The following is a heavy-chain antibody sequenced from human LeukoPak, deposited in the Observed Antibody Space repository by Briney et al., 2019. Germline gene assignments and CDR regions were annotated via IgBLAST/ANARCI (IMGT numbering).Heavy chain of an antibody. CDR1: GGSITNISYY. CDR2: IYYSGST. V-gene: IGHV4-39*01. J-gene: IGHJ5*02. CDR3: ARLEDNWFDP. Sequence: SETLSLTCPVSGGSITNISYYWGWIRQPPGKGLEWIGSIYYSGSTYYTPSLKSRVTISVDTSKNQFSVRLSSVTAADTAVYYCARLEDNWFDPWGQGTLVTVSS.